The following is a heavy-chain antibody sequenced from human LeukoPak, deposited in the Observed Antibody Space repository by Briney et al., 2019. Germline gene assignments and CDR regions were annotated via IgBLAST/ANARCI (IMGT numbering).Heavy chain of an antibody. D-gene: IGHD6-13*01. Sequence: SQTLSLTCTVSGVSINNGDYYWSWIRQHPGKGLECIGYIYYSENTYYNPSLKSLATISVDPSKNQFSLKLTSVTDAHTAVYYCETRGYGSTWHSQNWGQGTLVTVSS. CDR3: ETRGYGSTWHSQN. J-gene: IGHJ4*02. CDR1: GVSINNGDYY. CDR2: IYYSENT. V-gene: IGHV4-31*01.